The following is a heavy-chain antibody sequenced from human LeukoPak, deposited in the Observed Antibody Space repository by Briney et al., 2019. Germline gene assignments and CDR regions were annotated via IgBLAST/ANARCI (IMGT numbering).Heavy chain of an antibody. V-gene: IGHV1-2*02. Sequence: GASVTVSFTASGYTFIEYYMNWVRQAPGQGLEWMGWINTNTGETSYAQKFQGRVTITRDTSISTVYMELTSLTSDDTAVYYCARWGSVQFDPWGQGTLVTVSS. CDR1: GYTFIEYY. D-gene: IGHD3-16*01. CDR2: INTNTGET. CDR3: ARWGSVQFDP. J-gene: IGHJ5*02.